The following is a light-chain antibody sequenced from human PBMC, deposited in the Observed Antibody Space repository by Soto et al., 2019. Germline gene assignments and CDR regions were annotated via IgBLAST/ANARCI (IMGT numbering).Light chain of an antibody. CDR2: SND. J-gene: IGLJ2*01. CDR3: AAWDDRLSAVV. Sequence: QSVLTQPPSASGPPGQRVTISCSGSSSNIGSNTVNWYQQLPGTAPKLLIYSNDQRPSGVPDRFSGSKSGTSASLAISGLQSEDEADYYCAAWDDRLSAVVFGGGTKLTVL. V-gene: IGLV1-44*01. CDR1: SSNIGSNT.